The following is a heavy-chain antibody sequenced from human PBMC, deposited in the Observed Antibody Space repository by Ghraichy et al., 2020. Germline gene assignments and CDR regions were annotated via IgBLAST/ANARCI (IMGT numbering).Heavy chain of an antibody. CDR2: INHSGST. CDR3: ARVRSRYCSSTSCYNSAFDI. J-gene: IGHJ3*02. CDR1: GGSFSGYY. V-gene: IGHV4-34*01. D-gene: IGHD2-2*02. Sequence: SETLSLTCAVYGGSFSGYYWSWIRQPPGKGLEWIGEINHSGSTNYNPSLKSRVTISVDTSKNQFSLKLSSVTAADTAVYYCARVRSRYCSSTSCYNSAFDIWGQGTMVTVSS.